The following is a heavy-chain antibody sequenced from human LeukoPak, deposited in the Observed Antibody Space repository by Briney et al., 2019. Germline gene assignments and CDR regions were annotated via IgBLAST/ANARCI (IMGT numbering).Heavy chain of an antibody. J-gene: IGHJ4*02. CDR2: ISGYNGKT. Sequence: GASVKVSCKASGYTFNTYGITWVRQAPGQGLEWMGWISGYNGKTKYAQKLQGRVTMTTDTSTSTAYMELRSLRSDDTAVYYCARDVRGSHLDYWGQGTLVTVSS. CDR1: GYTFNTYG. CDR3: ARDVRGSHLDY. D-gene: IGHD1-26*01. V-gene: IGHV1-18*01.